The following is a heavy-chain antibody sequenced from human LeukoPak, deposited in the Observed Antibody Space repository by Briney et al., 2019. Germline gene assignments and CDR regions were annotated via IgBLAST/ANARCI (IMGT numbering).Heavy chain of an antibody. V-gene: IGHV3-21*01. CDR2: ISASSNFI. J-gene: IGHJ4*02. CDR3: ARPATGYCSSAGCRWDS. CDR1: GFTFSTHS. Sequence: SGGSLRLSCAASGFTFSTHSMYWVRQAPGKGLEWVSSISASSNFIHYAESVRGRFTISRDNAKNSLYLQMNSLGAQDTAVYYCARPATGYCSSAGCRWDSWGQGTLVTVSS. D-gene: IGHD2-2*01.